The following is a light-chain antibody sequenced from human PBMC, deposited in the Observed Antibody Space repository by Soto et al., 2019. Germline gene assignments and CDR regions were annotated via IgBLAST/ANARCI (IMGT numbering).Light chain of an antibody. Sequence: IVLTQSPATLSLSPGERATLSCRASESVSRHLSWYQQQRGQAPRLLVYDASTRANGIPARFSGSGSGTDFTLTISSLEPEDFAVYYCHQRSSGPPYTFGQGTKVEIK. CDR1: ESVSRH. V-gene: IGKV3-11*01. CDR2: DAS. J-gene: IGKJ2*01. CDR3: HQRSSGPPYT.